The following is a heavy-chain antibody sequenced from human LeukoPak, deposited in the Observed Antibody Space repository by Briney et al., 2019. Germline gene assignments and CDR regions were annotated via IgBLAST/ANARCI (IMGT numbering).Heavy chain of an antibody. CDR2: IYYSGST. Sequence: SETLSLTCTVSGGSISSSSYYWGWIRQPPGKGLEWIGSIYYSGSTYYNPSLKSRVTISVDTSKNQSSLKLSSVTAADTADYYCARAQGNGLIDFWGQGTLVTVSS. J-gene: IGHJ4*02. V-gene: IGHV4-39*01. D-gene: IGHD3/OR15-3a*01. CDR1: GGSISSSSYY. CDR3: ARAQGNGLIDF.